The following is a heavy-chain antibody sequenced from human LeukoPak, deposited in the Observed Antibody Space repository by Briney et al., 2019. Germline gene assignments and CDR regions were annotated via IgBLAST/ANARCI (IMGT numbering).Heavy chain of an antibody. D-gene: IGHD4-23*01. J-gene: IGHJ4*02. V-gene: IGHV4-34*01. Sequence: SETLSLTCAVYGGSFSGYYWSWIRQPPGKGLEWIGEINHSGSANYNPSLKSRVTISVDTSKNQFSLKLSSVTAADTAVYYCARLGGNSGVDYWGQGTLVTVSS. CDR2: INHSGSA. CDR1: GGSFSGYY. CDR3: ARLGGNSGVDY.